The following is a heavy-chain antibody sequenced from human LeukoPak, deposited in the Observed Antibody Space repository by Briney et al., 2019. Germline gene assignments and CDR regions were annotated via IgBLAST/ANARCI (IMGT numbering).Heavy chain of an antibody. Sequence: GRSLRLSCAASGFTFDDYAMHWVRQAPGKGLEWVSGISWNSGSIGYADSVKGRFTISRDNAKNPLYLQMNSLRAEDTALYYCAKDRVPAAIGLFFDYWGQGTLVTVSS. D-gene: IGHD2-2*01. CDR2: ISWNSGSI. J-gene: IGHJ4*02. V-gene: IGHV3-9*01. CDR3: AKDRVPAAIGLFFDY. CDR1: GFTFDDYA.